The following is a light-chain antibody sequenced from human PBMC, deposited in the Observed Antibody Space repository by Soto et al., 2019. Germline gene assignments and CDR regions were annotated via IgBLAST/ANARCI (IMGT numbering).Light chain of an antibody. J-gene: IGLJ2*01. CDR2: EGS. CDR1: SSYVGSYNL. CDR3: CSYAGSSTPLV. V-gene: IGLV2-23*01. Sequence: QSALTQPASVSGSPGQSITISCTGTSSYVGSYNLVSWYQQHPGKAPKLMIYEGSKRPSGVSNRFSGSKSGNTASLTISGLQAEDEADYYCCSYAGSSTPLVFGGGTKLTFL.